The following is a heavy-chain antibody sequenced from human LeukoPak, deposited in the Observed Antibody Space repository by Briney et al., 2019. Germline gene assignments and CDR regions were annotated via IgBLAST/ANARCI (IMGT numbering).Heavy chain of an antibody. D-gene: IGHD3-3*02. CDR3: ARDRLGPSFSVSHFDL. J-gene: IGHJ4*02. CDR2: INYNGAIA. Sequence: GGSLRLSCATSGFTFVDYGLSWVRRAPGKGLEWLCAINYNGAIADYADSVKGRFTISRDNAKNSLYLRMDSLRAEDTALYYCARDRLGPSFSVSHFDLWGQGTLVTVSS. CDR1: GFTFVDYG. V-gene: IGHV3-20*04.